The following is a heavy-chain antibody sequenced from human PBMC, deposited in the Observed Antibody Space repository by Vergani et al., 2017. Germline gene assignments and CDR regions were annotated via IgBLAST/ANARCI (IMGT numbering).Heavy chain of an antibody. Sequence: EVQLLESGGGLAQPGGSLRLSCAASGFTFTSYAMSWVRRARGKGMEWVSAISGSGGSTYYADSVKGRFTISRDNSKNTLYLQMNSLRADDTAVYYCAKDQSGSYRGRFDYWGQGTLVTVSS. V-gene: IGHV3-23*01. J-gene: IGHJ4*02. CDR1: GFTFTSYA. CDR2: ISGSGGST. CDR3: AKDQSGSYRGRFDY. D-gene: IGHD1-26*01.